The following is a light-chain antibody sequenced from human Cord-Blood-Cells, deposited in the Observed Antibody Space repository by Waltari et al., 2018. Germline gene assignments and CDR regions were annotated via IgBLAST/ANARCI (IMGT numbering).Light chain of an antibody. CDR2: DVS. Sequence: QSALTQPRSVSGSPGQSVTISCTGTSSDVGGYNYVSWYQQHPGKAPKLMLYDVSKRPSGVPDRFSGSTSGNTASLTISGLQAEDEADYYCCSYAGSYTLVFGGGTKLTVL. V-gene: IGLV2-11*01. CDR3: CSYAGSYTLV. J-gene: IGLJ2*01. CDR1: SSDVGGYNY.